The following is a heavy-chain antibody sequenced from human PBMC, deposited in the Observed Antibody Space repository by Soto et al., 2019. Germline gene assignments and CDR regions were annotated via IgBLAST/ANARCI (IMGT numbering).Heavy chain of an antibody. CDR1: GFPFSSYA. CDR2: LSDSGVSP. J-gene: IGHJ6*02. Sequence: PGGSLRLSCAGSGFPFSSYAMSWVRQAPEKGLEWVSALSDSGVSPYYADSVKGRFTIPRDNSKNTLYLQMDSLRVEDTALYYCAKMTSDSYGRNYGMDVWGQGTTVTVSS. D-gene: IGHD5-18*01. CDR3: AKMTSDSYGRNYGMDV. V-gene: IGHV3-23*01.